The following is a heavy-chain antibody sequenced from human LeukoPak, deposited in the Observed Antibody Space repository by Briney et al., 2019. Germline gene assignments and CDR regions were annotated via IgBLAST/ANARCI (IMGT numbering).Heavy chain of an antibody. D-gene: IGHD5-12*01. Sequence: GRSLRLSCAASGITFDDYAMYWVRQAPGKGLEWVSGVNWKTGNIGYADSVKDRFTTFRDYAKTSLYMQMNSLTTEDTALYYCTIRRFSGYDAAFDVWGQGTMVSVSS. V-gene: IGHV3-9*01. CDR1: GITFDDYA. CDR2: VNWKTGNI. J-gene: IGHJ3*01. CDR3: TIRRFSGYDAAFDV.